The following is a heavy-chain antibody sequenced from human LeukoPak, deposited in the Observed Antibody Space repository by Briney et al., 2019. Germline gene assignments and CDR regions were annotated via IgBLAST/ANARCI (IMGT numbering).Heavy chain of an antibody. Sequence: PSETLSLTCTVSGGSISSYYWSWIRQPPGKGLEWIGYINYSGSTNYNPSLKSRVTISVDTSKNQFSLKLSSVTAADTAVYYCARDRGLVVPSNWFDPWGQGTLVTVSS. CDR3: ARDRGLVVPSNWFDP. CDR1: GGSISSYY. CDR2: INYSGST. D-gene: IGHD2-2*01. V-gene: IGHV4-59*01. J-gene: IGHJ5*02.